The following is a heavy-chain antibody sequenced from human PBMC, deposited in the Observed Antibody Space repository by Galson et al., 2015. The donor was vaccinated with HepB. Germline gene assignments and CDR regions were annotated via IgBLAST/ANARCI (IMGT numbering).Heavy chain of an antibody. CDR1: GFTFSNYN. CDR3: ARDPGGVHCTSNSCYFDYYMDA. D-gene: IGHD2-2*01. CDR2: ISSSSTYI. Sequence: SLRLSCAASGFTFSNYNMNWVRQAPGKGLEWVSSISSSSTYIYYADSVKGRFTISRDNAKNSLYLQMKSLRAEDTAVYYCARDPGGVHCTSNSCYFDYYMDAWGKGTTVTVSS. V-gene: IGHV3-21*01. J-gene: IGHJ6*03.